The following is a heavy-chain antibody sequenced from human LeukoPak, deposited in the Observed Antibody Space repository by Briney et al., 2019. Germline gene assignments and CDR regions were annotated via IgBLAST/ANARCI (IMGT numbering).Heavy chain of an antibody. CDR3: AKEYSSSWYGSGYFQH. CDR2: IRYDGSNK. CDR1: GFTFSSYG. V-gene: IGHV3-30*02. J-gene: IGHJ1*01. D-gene: IGHD6-13*01. Sequence: PGGSLRLSCAASGFTFSSYGMHWVRQAPGKGLEWVAFIRYDGSNKYYADSVKGRFTISRDNSKNTLYLQMNSLRAEDTAVYYCAKEYSSSWYGSGYFQHWGQGTLATVSS.